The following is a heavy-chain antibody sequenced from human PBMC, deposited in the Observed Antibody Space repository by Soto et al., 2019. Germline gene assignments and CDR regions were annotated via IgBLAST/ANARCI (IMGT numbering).Heavy chain of an antibody. CDR1: GFTFSSYS. V-gene: IGHV3-21*01. D-gene: IGHD2-2*01. CDR2: ISSSSSYI. CDR3: ARDGCSSTSCYVYYYYYMDV. Sequence: GGSLKISCAASGFTFSSYSMNWVRQAPGKGLEWVSSISSSSSYIYYADSVKGRFTISRDNAKNSLYLQMNSLRAEDTAVYYCARDGCSSTSCYVYYYYYMDVWGKGTTVTVSS. J-gene: IGHJ6*03.